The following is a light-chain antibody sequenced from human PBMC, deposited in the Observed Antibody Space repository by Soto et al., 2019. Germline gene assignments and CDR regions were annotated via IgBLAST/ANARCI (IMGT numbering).Light chain of an antibody. CDR1: QSVSTN. V-gene: IGKV3D-15*01. CDR2: ATS. J-gene: IGKJ5*01. Sequence: EIVMTQSPATLSVSPGERATLSCRASQSVSTNLAWYQQKPGQAPRLLIYATSARATGIPARFSGSGSGTEFTLTISNLQSEDFAVYYCQQYNNWPPFTFGQGTQLEIK. CDR3: QQYNNWPPFT.